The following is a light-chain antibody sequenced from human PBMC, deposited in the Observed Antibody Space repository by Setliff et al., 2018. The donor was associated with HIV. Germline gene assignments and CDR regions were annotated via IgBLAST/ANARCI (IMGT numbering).Light chain of an antibody. CDR2: YVT. V-gene: IGLV2-14*03. J-gene: IGLJ1*01. CDR1: SSDVGGFDY. CDR3: TSYTRNTTYV. Sequence: QSALTQPASVSGSPGQSITISCTGTSSDVGGFDYVSWYQQHPGKAPKLMIYYVTNRPSGVSNRFSASKSGNTASLTISGLQAEDEADYYCTSYTRNTTYVFGTGTKVTVL.